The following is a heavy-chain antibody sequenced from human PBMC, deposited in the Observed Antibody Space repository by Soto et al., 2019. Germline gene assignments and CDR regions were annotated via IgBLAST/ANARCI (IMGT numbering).Heavy chain of an antibody. D-gene: IGHD5-12*01. CDR3: AKERWDGYNSLDY. Sequence: GGSLRLSCAASGFSFREYDMSWVRQAPGKGLEWVSGFSGSDGGTYYADSVKGRFTVSSGSSVNTLYLQMNSLRAEDTAVYYCAKERWDGYNSLDYWGRGTLVTVSS. CDR2: FSGSDGGT. J-gene: IGHJ4*02. V-gene: IGHV3-23*01. CDR1: GFSFREYD.